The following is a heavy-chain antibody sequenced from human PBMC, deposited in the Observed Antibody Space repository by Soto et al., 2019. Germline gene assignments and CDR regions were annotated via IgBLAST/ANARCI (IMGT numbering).Heavy chain of an antibody. J-gene: IGHJ6*02. CDR3: ASIRYYDSSGPMDV. CDR1: GGSTSSADYY. V-gene: IGHV4-39*01. Sequence: PSETLSLTCSVSGGSTSSADYYWALTRQPPGKGLEWIGTIYYSGSTYSNPSLKSRVAMSIDTSNNQFTLEMSSVTAADTAVYSWASIRYYDSSGPMDVWGQGATVTVSS. D-gene: IGHD3-22*01. CDR2: IYYSGST.